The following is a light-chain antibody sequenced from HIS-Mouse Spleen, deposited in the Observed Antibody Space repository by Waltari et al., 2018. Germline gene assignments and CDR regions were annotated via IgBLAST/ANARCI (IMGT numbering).Light chain of an antibody. CDR2: SNN. J-gene: IGLJ3*02. CDR1: SSNSGSHP. CDR3: AAWDDSLNGWV. V-gene: IGLV1-44*01. Sequence: QSVLTQPPSASGTPGQMVPISCSGSSSNSGSHPVHWYQQLPGTAPKLLIYSNNQRPSGVPDRFSGSKSGTSASLAISGLQSEDEADYYCAAWDDSLNGWVFGGGTKLTVL.